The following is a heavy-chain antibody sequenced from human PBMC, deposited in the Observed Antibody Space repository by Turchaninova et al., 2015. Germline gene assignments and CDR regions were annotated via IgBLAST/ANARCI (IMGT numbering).Heavy chain of an antibody. CDR2: MKGRADGGTT. CDR1: GFTFSNAA. CDR3: KRTKDFNI. D-gene: IGHD1-14*01. V-gene: IGHV3-15*01. J-gene: IGHJ3*02. Sequence: EVQLVESGGGFVKPGESLRLSCAASGFTFSNAAMTWVRQAPGKGLEWVGRMKGRADGGTTDYAAPVQGRFSISRDDSKNMLYLHMNSLKTEDTAMDYCKRTKDFNIWGQGTMVTVSS.